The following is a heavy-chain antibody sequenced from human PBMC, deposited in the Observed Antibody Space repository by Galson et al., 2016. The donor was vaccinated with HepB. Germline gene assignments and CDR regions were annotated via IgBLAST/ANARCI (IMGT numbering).Heavy chain of an antibody. CDR1: GFTFSLYS. J-gene: IGHJ4*02. V-gene: IGHV3-NL1*01. CDR2: IYSGGTT. D-gene: IGHD5-24*01. Sequence: SLRLSCAASGFTFSLYSMNWVRQAPGKGLEWVSVIYSGGTTYYADSVKGRFTISRDNSKNTLYLQMNSLRAEDTAVYYCARAPLEMATIQRGYFDYWGQGPLVTVSS. CDR3: ARAPLEMATIQRGYFDY.